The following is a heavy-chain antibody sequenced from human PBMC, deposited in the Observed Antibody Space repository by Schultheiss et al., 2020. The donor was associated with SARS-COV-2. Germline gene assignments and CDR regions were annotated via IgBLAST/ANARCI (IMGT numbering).Heavy chain of an antibody. V-gene: IGHV2-5*02. J-gene: IGHJ6*02. Sequence: SGPTLVKPTQTLTLTCTFSGFSLSTSGVGVGWIRQPPGKALEWLALIYWDDDKRYSPSLKTRLTISKDTSKNQVVLTMTNMDPVDTATYYCARTTMVQGVIYYYYGMDVWGQGTTVTVSS. CDR1: GFSLSTSGVG. CDR3: ARTTMVQGVIYYYYGMDV. CDR2: IYWDDDK. D-gene: IGHD3-10*01.